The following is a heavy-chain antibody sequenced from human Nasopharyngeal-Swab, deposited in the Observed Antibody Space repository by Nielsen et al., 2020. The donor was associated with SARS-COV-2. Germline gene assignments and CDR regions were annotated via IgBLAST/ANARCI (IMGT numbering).Heavy chain of an antibody. CDR1: GGSISSGGYY. V-gene: IGHV4-31*03. CDR3: ARHAFCSSFCHNWYFDL. Sequence: LRLSCTVSGGSISSGGYYWSWIRQHPGKGLEWIGYIYYSGSTYYNPSLKSRVTISVDTSKNQFSLRLSSVAAADTAVYYCARHAFCSSFCHNWYFDLWGRGTLVTVSS. CDR2: IYYSGST. J-gene: IGHJ2*01. D-gene: IGHD6-6*01.